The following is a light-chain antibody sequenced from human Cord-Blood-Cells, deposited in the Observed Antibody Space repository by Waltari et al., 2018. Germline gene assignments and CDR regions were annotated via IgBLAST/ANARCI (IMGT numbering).Light chain of an antibody. Sequence: ELVLTQSPGTLSLSPGEGATLSCRASQSVSSSYLAWYQQKPGQAPRLLSYGASSRATGIPDRFSGSGSGTDFTLTISRLEPEDFAVYYCQQYGSSPRTFGQGTKVEIK. V-gene: IGKV3-20*01. CDR1: QSVSSSY. CDR2: GAS. J-gene: IGKJ1*01. CDR3: QQYGSSPRT.